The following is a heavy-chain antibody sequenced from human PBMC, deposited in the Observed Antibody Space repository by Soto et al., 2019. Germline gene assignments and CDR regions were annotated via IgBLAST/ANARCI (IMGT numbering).Heavy chain of an antibody. D-gene: IGHD6-13*01. V-gene: IGHV4-30-4*01. CDR2: IYYSGST. J-gene: IGHJ4*02. CDR1: GGSISSGDYY. Sequence: QVQLQESGPGLVKPSQTLSLTCTVSGGSISSGDYYWSWIRQPPGKGLEWIGYIYYSGSTYYNPSLTSRVTISVDTSKNQFSLKLSSVTAADTAVYYCARADGAAAGTIPYFDYWGQGTLVTVSS. CDR3: ARADGAAAGTIPYFDY.